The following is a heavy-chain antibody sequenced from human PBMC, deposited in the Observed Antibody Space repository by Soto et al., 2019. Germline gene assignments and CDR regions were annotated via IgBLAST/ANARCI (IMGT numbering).Heavy chain of an antibody. Sequence: QVQLVESGGGVAHPGKSLRLSCAASGFIFTNYAMHWVRQAPGRGLEWVAVISSNGGNADSADSVKGRFTISKDNSKNTVFLRMDSLRPEDSAIYYCARDRSFRTSGYYSWDLWGQGTLVTVSS. CDR1: GFIFTNYA. J-gene: IGHJ5*02. CDR3: ARDRSFRTSGYYSWDL. V-gene: IGHV3-30-3*01. D-gene: IGHD3-22*01. CDR2: ISSNGGNA.